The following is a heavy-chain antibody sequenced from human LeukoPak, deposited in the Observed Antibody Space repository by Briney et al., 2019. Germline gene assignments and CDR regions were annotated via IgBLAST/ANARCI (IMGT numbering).Heavy chain of an antibody. CDR2: INHSGST. D-gene: IGHD6-13*01. CDR3: ARHLPGYSNTWPGP. V-gene: IGHV4-34*01. CDR1: GGSFSGYY. J-gene: IGHJ5*02. Sequence: SETLSLTCAVYGGSFSGYYWNWIRQPPGKGLEWIWEINHSGSTNYNPSLKSRVTISVDTSKTQFSLKLRSVTAADTAVYYCARHLPGYSNTWPGPWGQGTLVTVSS.